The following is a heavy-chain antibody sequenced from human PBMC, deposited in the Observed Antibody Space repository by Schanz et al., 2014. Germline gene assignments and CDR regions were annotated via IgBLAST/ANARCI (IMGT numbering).Heavy chain of an antibody. Sequence: LQLVESGGGVVQPGRSLRLSCAASGFTFSSYGMHWVRQAPGKGLEWLSYISGSGNTIYYADSVKGRFTISRDNAKNSLSLQMDRLRDEDTAVYYCARRYSGRYCFDYWGQGTLVAVSS. V-gene: IGHV3-48*02. D-gene: IGHD1-26*01. CDR3: ARRYSGRYCFDY. J-gene: IGHJ4*02. CDR2: ISGSGNTI. CDR1: GFTFSSYG.